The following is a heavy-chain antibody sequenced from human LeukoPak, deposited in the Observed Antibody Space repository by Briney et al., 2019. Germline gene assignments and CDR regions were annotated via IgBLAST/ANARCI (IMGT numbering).Heavy chain of an antibody. J-gene: IGHJ4*02. V-gene: IGHV4-59*01. CDR3: ARAPGYSSSWHDY. CDR1: GGSISSYY. Sequence: AGTLSLTCTVSGGSISSYYWSWIRQPPGKGLEWVGYIYYSGGTNYNLSLKSRVTISLDTSNNQFSLKLSSVTAADTAVYYCARAPGYSSSWHDYWGQGTLVTVSS. CDR2: IYYSGGT. D-gene: IGHD6-13*01.